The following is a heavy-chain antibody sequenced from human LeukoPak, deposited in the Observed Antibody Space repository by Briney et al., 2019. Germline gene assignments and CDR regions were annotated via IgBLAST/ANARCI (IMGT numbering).Heavy chain of an antibody. Sequence: ASVKVSCKASGYTFTNYYMHWVRQAPGQGLECMGLINPTGTSTNYAQKFRGRVTMTRDTSTTTVYMELSSLRSEDTAVYYCAREESGGYFDYWGQGTLVTVSS. CDR3: AREESGGYFDY. J-gene: IGHJ4*02. D-gene: IGHD2-8*02. CDR2: INPTGTST. CDR1: GYTFTNYY. V-gene: IGHV1-46*01.